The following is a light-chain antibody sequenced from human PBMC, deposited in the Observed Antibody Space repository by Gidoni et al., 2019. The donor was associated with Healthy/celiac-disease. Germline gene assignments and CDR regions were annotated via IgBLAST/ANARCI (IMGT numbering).Light chain of an antibody. Sequence: DIQMTQSPSSLSASVGDRVTITCRASQSISSYLNGYQQKPGKAPKLLSYAASSLQSGVPSRCSGSGSGTDFTRTISSLQPEDFATYYCQQSYSTLITFGGGTKVEIK. CDR2: AAS. CDR3: QQSYSTLIT. J-gene: IGKJ4*01. V-gene: IGKV1-39*01. CDR1: QSISSY.